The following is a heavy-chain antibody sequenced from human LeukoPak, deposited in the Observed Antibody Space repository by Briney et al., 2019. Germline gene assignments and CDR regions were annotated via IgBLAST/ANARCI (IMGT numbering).Heavy chain of an antibody. CDR1: GGSISSYY. Sequence: SETLSLTCTVSGGSISSYYWSWIRQPPGKGLEWIGYIYYSGSTNYNPSLKSRVTISVDTSKNQFSLKLSSVTAADTAVYYCARPANFEVDAFDIWGQGTMVTVSS. CDR3: ARPANFEVDAFDI. V-gene: IGHV4-59*12. J-gene: IGHJ3*02. CDR2: IYYSGST. D-gene: IGHD3-9*01.